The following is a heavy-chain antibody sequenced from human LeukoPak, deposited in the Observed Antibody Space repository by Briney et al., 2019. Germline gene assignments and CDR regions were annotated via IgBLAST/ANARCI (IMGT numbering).Heavy chain of an antibody. J-gene: IGHJ3*02. CDR3: ARILGYCASTNCHDAFDI. CDR2: IYHGGRS. D-gene: IGHD2-2*01. V-gene: IGHV4-38-2*01. Sequence: SETLSLTCAVSGYPLNSGYYWGWIRPPPGKGLEWIASIYHGGRSYYNQSLKSRVTISVDTSKNQFSLKMSSVICADTAVYYCARILGYCASTNCHDAFDIWGQGTMVTVSS. CDR1: GYPLNSGYY.